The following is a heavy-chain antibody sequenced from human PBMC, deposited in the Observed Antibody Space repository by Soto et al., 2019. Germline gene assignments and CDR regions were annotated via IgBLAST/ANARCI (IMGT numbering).Heavy chain of an antibody. D-gene: IGHD4-17*01. V-gene: IGHV1-18*01. CDR2: ISAYNCNT. Sequence: SXKVSFKASGYTXSSYGSRLVRQAPGQGLEWMGWISAYNCNTNYAQRLQGRVTMTTDTSTSTAYIEMRSLRSDDKAVYYFARVYGDYGPYLNWGQGTLVTVSS. J-gene: IGHJ4*02. CDR3: ARVYGDYGPYLN. CDR1: GYTXSSYG.